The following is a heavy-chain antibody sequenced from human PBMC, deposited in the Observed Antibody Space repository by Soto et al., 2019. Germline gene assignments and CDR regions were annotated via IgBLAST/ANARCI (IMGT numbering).Heavy chain of an antibody. CDR2: ISYDGSNE. V-gene: IGHV3-30-3*01. D-gene: IGHD3-22*01. J-gene: IGHJ3*01. CDR3: GREGDRGGYYTPNAFDV. CDR1: GLTFSSYA. Sequence: QVQLVESGGGVVQPGRSLRLSCAAAGLTFSSYAMHWVRQAPGKGLEWVAVISYDGSNEYFADSVKGRFTISRDNSKNALYRQVNSVRVEDRFVFYCGREGDRGGYYTPNAFDVGGKGKMVTVS.